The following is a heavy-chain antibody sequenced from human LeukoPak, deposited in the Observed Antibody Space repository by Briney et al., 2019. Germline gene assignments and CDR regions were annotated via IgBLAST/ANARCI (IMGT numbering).Heavy chain of an antibody. Sequence: GGSLRLSCAASGFTFSSYAMHWVRQAPGKGLEWVAAISYDGSNKYYADSVKGRFTISRDNSKNTLYLQMNSLRAEDTAVYYCAKDNRAAEQWLVRDPDAFDIWGQGTMVTVSS. D-gene: IGHD6-19*01. J-gene: IGHJ3*02. CDR1: GFTFSSYA. CDR3: AKDNRAAEQWLVRDPDAFDI. CDR2: ISYDGSNK. V-gene: IGHV3-30-3*01.